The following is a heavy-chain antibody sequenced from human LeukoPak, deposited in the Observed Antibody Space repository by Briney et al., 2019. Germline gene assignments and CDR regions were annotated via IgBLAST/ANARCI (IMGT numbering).Heavy chain of an antibody. CDR3: ARDRGYSGYDGLDY. Sequence: PGGSLRLSCAASGFTFSNYAMHWVRQAPGKGLEWVAVILYDGSNKYDADSVKGRFTISRDNSKNTLYLQMNSLRAEDTAVYYCARDRGYSGYDGLDYWGQGTLVTVSS. CDR2: ILYDGSNK. D-gene: IGHD5-12*01. CDR1: GFTFSNYA. J-gene: IGHJ4*02. V-gene: IGHV3-30-3*01.